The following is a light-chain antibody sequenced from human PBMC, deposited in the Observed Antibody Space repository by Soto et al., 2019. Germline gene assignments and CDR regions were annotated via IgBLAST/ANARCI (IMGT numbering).Light chain of an antibody. CDR3: QQYGSSGT. J-gene: IGKJ1*01. CDR1: QSVSNNY. Sequence: ASQSVSNNYLAWYQQKPGQAPRLLIYGASNRATGIPDRFSGSGSGTDFTLAISRLEPEDFAVYYCQQYGSSGTFGQGTKVDI. CDR2: GAS. V-gene: IGKV3-20*01.